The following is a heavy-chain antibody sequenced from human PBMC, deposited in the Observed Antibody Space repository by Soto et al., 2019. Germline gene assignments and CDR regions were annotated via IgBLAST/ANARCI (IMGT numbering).Heavy chain of an antibody. CDR1: GYTFTSYA. CDR3: ARGCRGGDADWFDP. Sequence: QVQLVQSGAEVKKPGASVKVSCKASGYTFTSYAMHWVRQAPGQRLEWRGWSNAGNGNKKNSQKFQGRVTITRDTXXSTADMELSSLRSEDTAVYYCARGCRGGDADWFDPWGQGTLVTVSS. V-gene: IGHV1-3*01. D-gene: IGHD2-21*02. J-gene: IGHJ5*02. CDR2: SNAGNGNK.